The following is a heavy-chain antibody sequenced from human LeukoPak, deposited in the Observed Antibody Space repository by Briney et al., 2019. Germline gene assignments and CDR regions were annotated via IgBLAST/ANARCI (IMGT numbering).Heavy chain of an antibody. CDR3: TRSGSDIVVVPAASDY. J-gene: IGHJ4*02. Sequence: GGSPRLSCAASGFTFSDYYMSWIRQTPGKGLEWVSDISSSSASTNYADSVKGRFTISRDNAKNSLHLQMNSLRAEDTAVYYCTRSGSDIVVVPAASDYWGQGTLVTVSS. CDR2: ISSSSAST. V-gene: IGHV3-11*03. CDR1: GFTFSDYY. D-gene: IGHD2-2*01.